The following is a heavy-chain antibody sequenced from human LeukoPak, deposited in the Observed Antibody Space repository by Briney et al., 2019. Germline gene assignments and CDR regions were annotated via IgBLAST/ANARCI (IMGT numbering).Heavy chain of an antibody. D-gene: IGHD3-3*01. Sequence: ASVKVSCKASGYTFTGYYMHWVRQAPGQGLEWMGRINPNSGGTNYAQKFQGRVTMTRDTSISTAYMELSRLRSDDTAVYYCARDPLRFSYYYYMDVWGKGTTVTVSS. CDR2: INPNSGGT. J-gene: IGHJ6*03. CDR1: GYTFTGYY. CDR3: ARDPLRFSYYYYMDV. V-gene: IGHV1-2*06.